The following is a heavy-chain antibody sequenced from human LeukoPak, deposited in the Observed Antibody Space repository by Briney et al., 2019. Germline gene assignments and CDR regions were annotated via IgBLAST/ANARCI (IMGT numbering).Heavy chain of an antibody. CDR2: VDPEEGET. J-gene: IGHJ6*02. CDR3: AIRPLTVVTPLDV. V-gene: IGHV1-24*01. D-gene: IGHD4-23*01. CDR1: GDSLAELT. Sequence: AVHVSCKDSGDSLAELTVRWVRQAPGKGLEWVGGVDPEEGETFYAQELLGRVSMTEDTSTDTAYMELSSLTSEDTAVYYCAIRPLTVVTPLDVWGQGTTVTVSS.